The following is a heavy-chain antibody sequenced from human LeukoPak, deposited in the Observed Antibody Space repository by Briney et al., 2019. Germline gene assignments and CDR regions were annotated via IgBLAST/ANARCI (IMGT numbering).Heavy chain of an antibody. CDR2: MYNRGST. J-gene: IGHJ4*02. CDR3: ARAEKAVTGTLDS. Sequence: SETLSLTCTVSGGSISSYYWSWIRQSPGKELEWIGYMYNRGSTIYNPSLKSRVTISTDTSKNQFSLRLTSVTAADTAVYYCARAEKAVTGTLDSWGQGTLITVSS. CDR1: GGSISSYY. D-gene: IGHD6-19*01. V-gene: IGHV4-59*01.